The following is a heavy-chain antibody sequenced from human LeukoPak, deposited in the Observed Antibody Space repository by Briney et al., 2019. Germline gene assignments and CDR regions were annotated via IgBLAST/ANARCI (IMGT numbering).Heavy chain of an antibody. J-gene: IGHJ5*02. CDR2: IYYSGST. CDR3: ARVQLGNNWFDP. CDR1: GGSISSSSYY. V-gene: IGHV4-39*07. D-gene: IGHD6-13*01. Sequence: SETLSLTCTVSGGSISSSSYYWGWIRQPPGKGLEWIGSIYYSGSTNYNPSLKSRVTISVDTSKNQFSLKLSSVTAADTAVYYCARVQLGNNWFDPWGQGTLVTVSS.